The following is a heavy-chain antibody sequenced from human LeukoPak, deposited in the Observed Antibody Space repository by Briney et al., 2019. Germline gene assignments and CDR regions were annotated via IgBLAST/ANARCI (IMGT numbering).Heavy chain of an antibody. D-gene: IGHD4-17*01. CDR3: AKTTVNANWFDP. CDR1: GFTFSSSA. J-gene: IGHJ5*02. Sequence: GALRLSFAVSGFTFSSSAMSWVRQAPGMGLEWVSAISDNGGNTYYSDSVKGRVTVSRDNSANTLYLQMNSLRAEDTAVYYCAKTTVNANWFDPWGQGTLVTVSS. CDR2: ISDNGGNT. V-gene: IGHV3-23*01.